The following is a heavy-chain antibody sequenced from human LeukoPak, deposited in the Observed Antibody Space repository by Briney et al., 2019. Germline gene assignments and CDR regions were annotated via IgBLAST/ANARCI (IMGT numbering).Heavy chain of an antibody. CDR2: TRYDATKK. CDR3: AKDVFPYGGNDSPAALDY. V-gene: IGHV3-30*02. J-gene: IGHJ4*02. CDR1: GFTFNIYG. D-gene: IGHD4-23*01. Sequence: GGSLRLSCAVSGFTFNIYGMHWVRQAPGKGLEWVAFTRYDATKKYYADSVKDRFTISRDDSKNTIYLQMNSLRAEDTAVYYCAKDVFPYGGNDSPAALDYWGQGTLVTVSS.